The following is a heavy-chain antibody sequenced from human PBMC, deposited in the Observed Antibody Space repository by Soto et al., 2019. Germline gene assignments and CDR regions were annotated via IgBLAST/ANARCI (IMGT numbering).Heavy chain of an antibody. D-gene: IGHD3-10*01. CDR2: IYYSGST. V-gene: IGHV4-30-4*01. CDR1: GGSISSGDYY. CDR3: ARQTSITMVRGVFDP. J-gene: IGHJ5*02. Sequence: QVQLQESGPGLVKPSQTLSLTCTVSGGSISSGDYYWSWIRQPPGQGLEWIGYIYYSGSTYYIPSLKSRVTISVDTSKNQFSLKLSSVTAADTAVYYCARQTSITMVRGVFDPWGQGTLVTVSS.